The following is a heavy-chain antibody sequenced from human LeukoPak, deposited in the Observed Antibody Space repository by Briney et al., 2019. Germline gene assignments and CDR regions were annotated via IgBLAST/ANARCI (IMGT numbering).Heavy chain of an antibody. CDR2: IIPIFGTA. Sequence: ASVKVSCKASGGTFSSYAISWVRQAPGQGLEWMGGIIPIFGTANYAQKFQGRVTITTDESTSTAYMELSSLRSEDTAVYYCAREYYYDSSSYYRGYFDYWGQGTLVTVPS. D-gene: IGHD3-22*01. CDR1: GGTFSSYA. J-gene: IGHJ4*02. CDR3: AREYYYDSSSYYRGYFDY. V-gene: IGHV1-69*05.